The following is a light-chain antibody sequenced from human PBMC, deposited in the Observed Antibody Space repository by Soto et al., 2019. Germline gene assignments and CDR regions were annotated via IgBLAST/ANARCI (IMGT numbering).Light chain of an antibody. J-gene: IGKJ4*01. V-gene: IGKV3-20*01. CDR1: QSVSSSY. CDR3: QQYYSSLT. CDR2: GAS. Sequence: EIALTQSPGTLSLSPGERATLSCRASQSVSSSYLAWYQQKPGQAPRLLIYGASSRATGIPDRFSGSGSGTDFTLTISRLEPEDFAVYYCQQYYSSLTFGGGTKVEIK.